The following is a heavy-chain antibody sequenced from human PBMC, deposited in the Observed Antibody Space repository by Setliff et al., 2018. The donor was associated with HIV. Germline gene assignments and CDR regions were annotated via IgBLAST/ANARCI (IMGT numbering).Heavy chain of an antibody. D-gene: IGHD6-19*01. V-gene: IGHV1-69*10. CDR2: IIPMLSIA. CDR1: GYTFTNYA. CDR3: AKGSFDSSGWAHYYYYMDV. Sequence: SVKVSCKPSGYTFTNYAITWVRQAPGQGLELMGGIIPMLSIANYAQKFRGRVTLTADKSTSTAYMELSSLRSEDTAVYYCAKGSFDSSGWAHYYYYMDVWGKGTTVTVSS. J-gene: IGHJ6*03.